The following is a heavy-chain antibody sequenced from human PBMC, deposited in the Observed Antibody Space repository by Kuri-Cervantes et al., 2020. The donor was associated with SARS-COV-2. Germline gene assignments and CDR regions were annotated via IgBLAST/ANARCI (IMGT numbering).Heavy chain of an antibody. CDR3: AQDVSQLGRACRY. CDR2: ISGSGDNT. D-gene: IGHD6-6*01. CDR1: GFSFSSYA. J-gene: IGHJ4*02. V-gene: IGHV3-23*01. Sequence: LSLTCAASGFSFSSYAMSWVRQAPGKGLEWVSAISGSGDNTYYADSVRGRFTISRDNSQNTVYLQMNSLRGEDTALYYCAQDVSQLGRACRYWGQGTLVTVSS.